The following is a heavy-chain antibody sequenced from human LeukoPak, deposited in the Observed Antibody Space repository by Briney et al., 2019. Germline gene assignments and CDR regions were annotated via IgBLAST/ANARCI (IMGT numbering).Heavy chain of an antibody. CDR2: IRSDGSNE. CDR1: GFTFSNYA. V-gene: IGHV3-30*02. CDR3: ARESGALRGYSYGH. D-gene: IGHD5-18*01. Sequence: GGSLRLSCAASGFTFSNYAMHWVRQAPGKGLEWVALIRSDGSNEYYEDSVKGRITISRDNSRNTLYLQINSLRAEDTAVYYCARESGALRGYSYGHWGQGTLVTVSS. J-gene: IGHJ4*02.